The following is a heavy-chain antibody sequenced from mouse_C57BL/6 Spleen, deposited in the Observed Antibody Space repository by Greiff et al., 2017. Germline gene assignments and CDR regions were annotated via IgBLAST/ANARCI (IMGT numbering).Heavy chain of an antibody. CDR1: GYTFTDYE. CDR2: IDPETGGT. D-gene: IGHD1-1*01. CDR3: TRPIYGSSFDY. Sequence: QVQLQQSGAELVRPGASVTLSCKASGYTFTDYEMHWVKQTPVHGLEWIGAIDPETGGTAYNQKFKGKAILTADKSSSTAYMELRSLTSEDSAVYDCTRPIYGSSFDYWGQGTTLTVSS. V-gene: IGHV1-15*01. J-gene: IGHJ2*01.